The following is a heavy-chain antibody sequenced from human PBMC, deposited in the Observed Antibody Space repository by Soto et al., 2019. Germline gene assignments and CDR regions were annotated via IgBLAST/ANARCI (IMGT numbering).Heavy chain of an antibody. Sequence: SETLSLTCTVSGGSISSGGYYWSWIRQHPGKGLEWIGYIYYSGSTYYNPSLKSRVTISVDTSKNQFSLKLSSVTAADTAVYYCARVARITMVRGVPNDAFGIWGQGAMVTVSS. CDR3: ARVARITMVRGVPNDAFGI. CDR1: GGSISSGGYY. V-gene: IGHV4-31*03. J-gene: IGHJ3*02. D-gene: IGHD3-10*01. CDR2: IYYSGST.